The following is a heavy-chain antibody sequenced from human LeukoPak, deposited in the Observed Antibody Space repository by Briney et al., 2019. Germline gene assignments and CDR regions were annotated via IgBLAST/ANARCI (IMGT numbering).Heavy chain of an antibody. J-gene: IGHJ4*02. D-gene: IGHD3-10*01. CDR3: ARGISGSPGY. CDR2: ISSSSSYI. CDR1: GFTFSSYS. Sequence: GGSLRLSCAASGFTFSSYSMNWVRQAPGKRLEWVSSISSSSSYIYYADSVKGRFTISRDNAKNSLYLQMNSLRAEDTAVYYCARGISGSPGYWGQGTLVTVSS. V-gene: IGHV3-21*01.